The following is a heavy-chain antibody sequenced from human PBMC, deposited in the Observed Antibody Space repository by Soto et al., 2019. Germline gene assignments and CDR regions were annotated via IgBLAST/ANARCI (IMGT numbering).Heavy chain of an antibody. CDR2: IKQDGSEK. D-gene: IGHD3-10*01. CDR1: GFTFSSHW. J-gene: IGHJ4*02. CDR3: ARSYSDY. V-gene: IGHV3-7*05. Sequence: GGSLRLSCAASGFTFSSHWMSWVRQAPGKGLEWVANIKQDGSEKYYVDSVKGRFTISRDNAKNSLYLQMNSLRAEDTAVYYCARSYSDYWGQGTLVTVSS.